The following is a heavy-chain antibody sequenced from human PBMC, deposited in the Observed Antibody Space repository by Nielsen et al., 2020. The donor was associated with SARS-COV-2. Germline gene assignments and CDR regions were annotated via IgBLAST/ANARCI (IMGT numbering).Heavy chain of an antibody. CDR3: ARDRYDDFWSGYFNYYGMDV. V-gene: IGHV3-7*03. D-gene: IGHD3-3*01. J-gene: IGHJ6*02. Sequence: GGSLRLSCAASGFTFSSYWMSWVRQAPGKGLEWVANIKQDGSEKYYVDSVKGRFTISRDNAKNSLYLQMNSLRAEDTAVYYCARDRYDDFWSGYFNYYGMDVWGQGTTVTVSS. CDR2: IKQDGSEK. CDR1: GFTFSSYW.